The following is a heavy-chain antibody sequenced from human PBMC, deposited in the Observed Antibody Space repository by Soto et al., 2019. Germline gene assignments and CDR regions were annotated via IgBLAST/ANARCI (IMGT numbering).Heavy chain of an antibody. CDR1: GGSISSGGSY. J-gene: IGHJ6*02. Sequence: PSETLSLTCTVSGGSISSGGSYWNWIRQRPGKGLEWIGYIYHSGSFYYTPSLKGRAIISADTSKNQFALKLSSVTAADTAVYYCARDKTDYYGSGSEGMDVWGQGTTVTVSS. CDR2: IYHSGSF. D-gene: IGHD3-10*01. CDR3: ARDKTDYYGSGSEGMDV. V-gene: IGHV4-31*03.